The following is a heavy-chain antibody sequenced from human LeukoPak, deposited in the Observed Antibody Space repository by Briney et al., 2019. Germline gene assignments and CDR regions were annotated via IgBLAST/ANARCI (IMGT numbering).Heavy chain of an antibody. CDR2: ISPSADTT. Sequence: GGSLRLSCAASQFTFSSFAMNWVRQTPGKGLEWVSSISPSADTTYSADSVKGRFIISRDNSKNSLYLQMNSLRAEDTAIYYCVKASSSGLDDFDSWGPGTLVTVSS. CDR3: VKASSSGLDDFDS. D-gene: IGHD6-6*01. J-gene: IGHJ4*02. V-gene: IGHV3-23*01. CDR1: QFTFSSFA.